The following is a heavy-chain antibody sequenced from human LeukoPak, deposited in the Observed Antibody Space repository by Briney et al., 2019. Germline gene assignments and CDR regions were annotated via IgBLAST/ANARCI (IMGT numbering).Heavy chain of an antibody. Sequence: GGSLRLSCAASGFTFSSYSMNWVRQAPGKGLEWVSSISSSSYIYYADSVKGRFTISRDNAKNSLYLQMNSLRAEDTAVYYCARDSYYDSSGFSDYWGQGTLVTVSS. CDR3: ARDSYYDSSGFSDY. J-gene: IGHJ4*02. V-gene: IGHV3-21*01. CDR1: GFTFSSYS. D-gene: IGHD3-22*01. CDR2: ISSSSYI.